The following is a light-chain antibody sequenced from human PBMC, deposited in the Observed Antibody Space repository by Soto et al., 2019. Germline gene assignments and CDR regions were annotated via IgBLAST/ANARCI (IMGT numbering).Light chain of an antibody. CDR3: QQRVDWPPFA. Sequence: EIVVTQSPATLSLSPGESATLSCRTSQNIHNYLAWYQQKPGQPPRLVIYDASSRATGVPARFSGSESGTYFSLTSSRLEPEDFEVYYCQQRVDWPPFAVGGAPRVDLK. J-gene: IGKJ4*01. CDR1: QNIHNY. CDR2: DAS. V-gene: IGKV3-11*01.